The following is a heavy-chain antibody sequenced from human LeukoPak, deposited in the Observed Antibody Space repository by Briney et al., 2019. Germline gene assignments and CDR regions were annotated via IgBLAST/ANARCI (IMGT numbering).Heavy chain of an antibody. V-gene: IGHV1-69*05. Sequence: SVKVSCKASRGTFSSYAISWVRQAPGQGLEWMGRIIPIFGTANYAQKFQGRVTITTDESTSTAYMELSSLRSEDTAVYYCARHKGSTVTDVYYMDVWGKGTTVTVSS. D-gene: IGHD4-17*01. CDR3: ARHKGSTVTDVYYMDV. J-gene: IGHJ6*03. CDR2: IIPIFGTA. CDR1: RGTFSSYA.